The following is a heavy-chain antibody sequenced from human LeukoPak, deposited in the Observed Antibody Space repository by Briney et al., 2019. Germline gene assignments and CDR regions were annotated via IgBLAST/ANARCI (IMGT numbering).Heavy chain of an antibody. CDR3: AREITGSSSWYYGY. D-gene: IGHD6-13*01. J-gene: IGHJ4*02. V-gene: IGHV3-23*01. CDR1: GFTFSSYG. CDR2: ISGSGGST. Sequence: GGSLRLSCAASGFTFSSYGMHWVRQAPGKGLEWVSAISGSGGSTYYADSVKGRFTISRDNSKNTLYLQMNSLRAEDTAVYYCAREITGSSSWYYGYWGQGTLVTVSS.